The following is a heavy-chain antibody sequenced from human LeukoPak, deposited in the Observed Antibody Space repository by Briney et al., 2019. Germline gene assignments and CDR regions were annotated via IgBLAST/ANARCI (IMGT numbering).Heavy chain of an antibody. V-gene: IGHV5-10-1*01. CDR2: IDPSDSYT. Sequence: GESLKISWKGSGYSFTSYWISWVRQMPGKGLEWMGSIDPSDSYTNYSPSFQGHVTISADKSISTAYLQWSSLKASDTAMYYCARTPLSYSSSSRSYWGQGTLVTVSS. CDR3: ARTPLSYSSSSRSY. D-gene: IGHD6-6*01. CDR1: GYSFTSYW. J-gene: IGHJ4*02.